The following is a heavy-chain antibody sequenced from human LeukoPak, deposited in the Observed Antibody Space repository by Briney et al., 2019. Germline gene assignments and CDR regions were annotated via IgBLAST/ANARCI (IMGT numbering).Heavy chain of an antibody. CDR2: INPNSGGT. Sequence: ASVKVSCKASGYTFTGYYIHWVRQAPGQGLEWMGWINPNSGGTNYTQKFQGRVTMTRDTSISTAYLELNRLTSDDTAVYYCARVLARYGNLDYWGQGILVTVSS. CDR3: ARVLARYGNLDY. CDR1: GYTFTGYY. D-gene: IGHD1-14*01. J-gene: IGHJ4*02. V-gene: IGHV1-2*02.